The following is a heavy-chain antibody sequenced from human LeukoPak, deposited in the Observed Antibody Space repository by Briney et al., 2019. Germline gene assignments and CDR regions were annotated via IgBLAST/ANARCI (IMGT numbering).Heavy chain of an antibody. Sequence: PGGSLRLSCAASGFTFSSYAMNWVRQAPGKGLGWVASISGNGGSTYYADSAKGRFTISRDNSRNAVFLQMISPGDDDTAIYYCAKIERWLVHGFDLWGRGTLVTVSP. D-gene: IGHD6-19*01. V-gene: IGHV3-23*01. J-gene: IGHJ2*01. CDR3: AKIERWLVHGFDL. CDR1: GFTFSSYA. CDR2: ISGNGGST.